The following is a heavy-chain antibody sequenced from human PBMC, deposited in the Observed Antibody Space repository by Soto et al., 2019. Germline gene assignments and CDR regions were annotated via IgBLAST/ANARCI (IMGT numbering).Heavy chain of an antibody. J-gene: IGHJ4*02. CDR3: AARYSSSWYDGYFAY. V-gene: IGHV3-48*02. D-gene: IGHD6-13*01. CDR2: ISSSSSTI. CDR1: GFTFSSYS. Sequence: GGSLRLSCAASGFTFSSYSMNWVRQAPGKGLEWVSYISSSSSTIYYADSVKGRFTISRDNAKNSLYLQMNSLRDEDTAVYYCAARYSSSWYDGYFAYWGQGTLVTVSS.